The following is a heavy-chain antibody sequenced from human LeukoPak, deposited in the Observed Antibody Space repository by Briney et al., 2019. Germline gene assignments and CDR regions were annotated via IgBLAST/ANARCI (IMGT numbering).Heavy chain of an antibody. CDR1: GDTFTSYG. J-gene: IGHJ5*02. D-gene: IGHD3-16*01. Sequence: ASVKVSCKASGDTFTSYGITWVRQAPGQGLELMGWISAYNTNTNYVQKFQGRVTMTTDISTNTAYLQVRSLTSDATAMYYCARDYTPERGFDPWGQGTLVIVSS. CDR3: ARDYTPERGFDP. CDR2: ISAYNTNT. V-gene: IGHV1-18*01.